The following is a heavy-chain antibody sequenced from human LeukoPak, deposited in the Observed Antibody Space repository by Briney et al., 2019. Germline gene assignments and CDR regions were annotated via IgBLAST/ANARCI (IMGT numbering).Heavy chain of an antibody. V-gene: IGHV1-69*13. CDR3: ARDFNEGRLLDY. CDR1: GGTFISYA. Sequence: ASVKVSCKASGGTFISYAISWVRQAPGQGLEWMGGIIPIFGTANYAQKFQGRVTITADESTSTAYMELSSLRSEDTAVYYCARDFNEGRLLDYWGQGTLVTVSS. J-gene: IGHJ4*02. D-gene: IGHD1-1*01. CDR2: IIPIFGTA.